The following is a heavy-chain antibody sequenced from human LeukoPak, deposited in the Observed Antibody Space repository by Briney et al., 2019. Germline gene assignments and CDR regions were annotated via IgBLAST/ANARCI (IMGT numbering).Heavy chain of an antibody. D-gene: IGHD2-2*01. Sequence: GGSLRLSCAASGFTFSDYYMSWIRQAPGKGLEWVSSISSSSSYIYYTDSVKGRFTISRDNAKNSLYLQMNSLRAEDTAVYYCAREMLPPAMWGQGTLVTVSS. V-gene: IGHV3-11*06. CDR1: GFTFSDYY. CDR3: AREMLPPAM. CDR2: ISSSSSYI. J-gene: IGHJ4*02.